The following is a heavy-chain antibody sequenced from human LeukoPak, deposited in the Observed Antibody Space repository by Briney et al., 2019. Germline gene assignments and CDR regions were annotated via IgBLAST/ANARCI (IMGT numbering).Heavy chain of an antibody. Sequence: PSETLSLTCTVSGGSISSYYWSWIRQPAGKGLEWIGRMYTSGSTNYNPSLKSRVTMSLDTSKNQLSLKLSSVTAADTAVYYCARPMVRGASTTFQHWGQGTLVTVSS. D-gene: IGHD3-10*01. J-gene: IGHJ1*01. CDR3: ARPMVRGASTTFQH. V-gene: IGHV4-4*07. CDR2: MYTSGST. CDR1: GGSISSYY.